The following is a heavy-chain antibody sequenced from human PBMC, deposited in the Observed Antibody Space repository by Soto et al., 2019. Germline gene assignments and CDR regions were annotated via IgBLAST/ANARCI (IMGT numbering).Heavy chain of an antibody. CDR1: GYSFTSSW. D-gene: IGHD3-3*01. V-gene: IGHV5-51*01. CDR3: ARHGSGYLPYYYGMDV. Sequence: GESLKISCKGSGYSFTSSWIGWVRQMPGKGLEWMGIIDPGDSDARYSPSFQGQVTISADKPINTAYLQWSTLKASDTAMYYCARHGSGYLPYYYGMDVWGQGTAVTVSS. CDR2: IDPGDSDA. J-gene: IGHJ6*02.